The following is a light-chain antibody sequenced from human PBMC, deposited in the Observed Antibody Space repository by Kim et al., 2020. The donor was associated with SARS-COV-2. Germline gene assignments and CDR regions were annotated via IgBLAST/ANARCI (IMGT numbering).Light chain of an antibody. CDR2: LGS. CDR1: QSLLHSNGYNY. CDR3: MQALQTPYT. V-gene: IGKV2-28*01. J-gene: IGKJ2*01. Sequence: DIVMTQSPLSLPVIAGEPASISCRSSQSLLHSNGYNYLDWYLQKPGQSPQLLIYLGSNRASGVPDRFSGSGSGTDFTLKISRVEAEDVGVYYCMQALQTPYTFGRGTKLEI.